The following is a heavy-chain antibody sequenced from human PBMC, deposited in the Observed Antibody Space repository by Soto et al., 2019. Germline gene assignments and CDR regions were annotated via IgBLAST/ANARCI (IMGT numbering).Heavy chain of an antibody. CDR1: GYTLTGYY. J-gene: IGHJ6*02. CDR3: ARAITMIVVDTKLKDYYYGMDV. CDR2: INPNSGGT. Sequence: QVQLVQSGAEVKKPGASVKVSCKASGYTLTGYYMHWVRQAPGQGLEWMGWINPNSGGTNYAQKFQGWVTMTRDTAIRTAYMELSRLRSDDTAVYYCARAITMIVVDTKLKDYYYGMDVWGQGTTVTVSS. V-gene: IGHV1-2*04. D-gene: IGHD3-22*01.